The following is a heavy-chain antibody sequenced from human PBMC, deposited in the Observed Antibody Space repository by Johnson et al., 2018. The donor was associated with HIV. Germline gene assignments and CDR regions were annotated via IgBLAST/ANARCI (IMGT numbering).Heavy chain of an antibody. J-gene: IGHJ3*02. CDR1: GFTFSSYA. CDR2: ISYDGSNK. CDR3: ALLRGAAGDDAFDI. D-gene: IGHD6-13*01. V-gene: IGHV3-30*04. Sequence: QVQLVESGGGVVQPGMSLRLSCAASGFTFSSYAMHWVRQAPGKGLEWVAVISYDGSNKYYADSVKGRFTISRDNSKNTLYLQMNSLRAEDTAVYYCALLRGAAGDDAFDIWGQGTMVTVSS.